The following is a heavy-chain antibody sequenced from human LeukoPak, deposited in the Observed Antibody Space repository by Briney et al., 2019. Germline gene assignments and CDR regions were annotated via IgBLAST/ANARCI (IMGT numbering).Heavy chain of an antibody. V-gene: IGHV1-69*13. Sequence: ASVKVSCKASGGTFSSYAISWVRQAPGQGLEWMGGIIPIFGTANYAQKFQDRVTITADESTSTAYMELSSLRSEDTAVYYCARDGLGYSYGYFDYWGQGTLVTVSS. CDR2: IIPIFGTA. CDR3: ARDGLGYSYGYFDY. D-gene: IGHD5-18*01. J-gene: IGHJ4*02. CDR1: GGTFSSYA.